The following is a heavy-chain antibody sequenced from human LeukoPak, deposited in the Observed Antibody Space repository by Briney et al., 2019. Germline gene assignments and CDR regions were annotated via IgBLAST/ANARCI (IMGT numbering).Heavy chain of an antibody. D-gene: IGHD4-17*01. V-gene: IGHV3-30*03. CDR3: ARDGGDYGRY. J-gene: IGHJ4*02. CDR1: GFTFSSYG. CDR2: ISYDGSNK. Sequence: PGRSLRLSCAASGFTFSSYGMHWVRQAPGKGLEWVAVISYDGSNKYYADSVKGRFTISRDNSKNTLYLQMNSLRAEDTAVYYCARDGGDYGRYWGQGTLVTVSS.